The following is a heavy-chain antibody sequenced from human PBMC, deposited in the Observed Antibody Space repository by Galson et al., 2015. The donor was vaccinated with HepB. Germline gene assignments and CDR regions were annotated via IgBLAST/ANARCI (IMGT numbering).Heavy chain of an antibody. Sequence: SLRLSCAASGFTFNHYGMLWVRQAPGKGLEWVAVIWYDGSNKYYADSVKGRFTISRDNANNSLFLQMNSLRAEDSAVYYCARDLKAGGYNHGTNWFDPWGQGTLVTVSS. CDR1: GFTFNHYG. J-gene: IGHJ5*02. V-gene: IGHV3-33*08. CDR3: ARDLKAGGYNHGTNWFDP. CDR2: IWYDGSNK. D-gene: IGHD5-18*01.